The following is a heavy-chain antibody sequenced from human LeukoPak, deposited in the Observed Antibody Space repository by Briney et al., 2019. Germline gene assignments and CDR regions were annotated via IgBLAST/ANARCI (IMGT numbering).Heavy chain of an antibody. CDR2: MYHSGST. J-gene: IGHJ4*02. Sequence: SGTLSLTCAVSGGSISSNNWWSWVRQPPGKGLEWIGEMYHSGSTYYNPSLKSRVTISVDTSKNQFSLKLSSVTAADTAVYYCASAVVTSPLYYFDYWGQGTLVTVSS. D-gene: IGHD4-23*01. V-gene: IGHV4-4*02. CDR1: GGSISSNNW. CDR3: ASAVVTSPLYYFDY.